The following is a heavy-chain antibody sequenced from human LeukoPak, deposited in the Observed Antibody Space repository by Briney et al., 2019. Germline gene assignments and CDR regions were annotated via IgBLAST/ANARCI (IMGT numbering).Heavy chain of an antibody. CDR3: ATEIPQSYDSSGSGPFDY. CDR2: ISGSGGGT. Sequence: GGSLRLSRAASGFTFSSYAMSWVRQAPGKGLEWVSAISGSGGGTYYADSVKGRFTISRDNSKNTLYLQMNSLRAEDTAVYYCATEIPQSYDSSGSGPFDYWGQGTLVTVSS. CDR1: GFTFSSYA. D-gene: IGHD3-22*01. V-gene: IGHV3-23*01. J-gene: IGHJ4*02.